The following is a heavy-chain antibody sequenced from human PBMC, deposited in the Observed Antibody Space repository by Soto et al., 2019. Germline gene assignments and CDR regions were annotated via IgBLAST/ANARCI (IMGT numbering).Heavy chain of an antibody. CDR1: GFTFSSYT. V-gene: IGHV3-23*01. D-gene: IGHD2-2*01. CDR2: ISGNGRFA. J-gene: IGHJ4*02. Sequence: GGSLRLSCAASGFTFSSYTMNWVRQAPGKGLEWVSGISGNGRFAYYADSVKGRFTISRDDSKKMMFLQMGSLITEDTAVYYCAKSGPTNFFDHWGQGSLVTVSS. CDR3: AKSGPTNFFDH.